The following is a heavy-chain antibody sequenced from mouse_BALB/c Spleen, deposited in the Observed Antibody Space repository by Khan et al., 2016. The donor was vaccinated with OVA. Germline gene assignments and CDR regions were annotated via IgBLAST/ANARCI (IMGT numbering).Heavy chain of an antibody. D-gene: IGHD1-1*01. CDR1: GFSFDSFG. J-gene: IGHJ4*01. CDR3: AKFTTHYYSMTS. Sequence: QVQLKESGPGLVAPSETLSITCTVSGFSFDSFGVYWVRQPPGKSLEWLGVILGDGNTNYHSGLKSRLTIITDNSNSQLFFRLNSLQTYDTATYYCAKFTTHYYSMTSWGQGTPVTVSS. V-gene: IGHV2-3*01. CDR2: ILGDGNT.